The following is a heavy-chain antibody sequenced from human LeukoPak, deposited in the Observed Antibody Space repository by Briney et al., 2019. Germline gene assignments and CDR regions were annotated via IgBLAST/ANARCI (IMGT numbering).Heavy chain of an antibody. CDR2: ISGSGGST. J-gene: IGHJ6*02. V-gene: IGHV3-23*01. Sequence: GGSLRLSCAASGFTFSSYAMSWVRQAPGKGLEWVSAISGSGGSTYYADSVKGRFTISRDNSKNTLYLQMNSLRAEDTAVYYCAKARSSVRGVIGYGMDVWGQGTTVTVSS. CDR3: AKARSSVRGVIGYGMDV. CDR1: GFTFSSYA. D-gene: IGHD3-10*01.